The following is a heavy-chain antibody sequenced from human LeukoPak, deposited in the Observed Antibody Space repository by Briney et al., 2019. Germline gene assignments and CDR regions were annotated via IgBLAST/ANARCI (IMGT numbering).Heavy chain of an antibody. CDR1: GFTFSSYE. J-gene: IGHJ4*02. CDR3: ARGGGQHRDFDY. CDR2: ISSSGSTI. Sequence: GGSLRLSCAASGFTFSSYEMNWVRQAPGKGLEWVSYISSSGSTIYYADSVKDRFTISRDNAKNSLYLQMNSLRAEDTAVYYCARGGGQHRDFDYWGQGTLVTVSS. V-gene: IGHV3-48*03. D-gene: IGHD4-23*01.